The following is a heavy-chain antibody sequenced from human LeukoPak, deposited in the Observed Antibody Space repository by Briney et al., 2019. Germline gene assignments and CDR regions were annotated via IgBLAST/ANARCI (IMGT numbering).Heavy chain of an antibody. CDR1: GFTFTTYT. CDR2: VVGNGGAT. Sequence: GGSLRLSCAASGFTFTTYTIHWIRQAPGKGLEYVSAVVGNGGATYYADSVKGRFTISRDNSKNTVHLQMGSLRAEDTAVYYCARERAYYYFDYWGQGAQVTVSS. V-gene: IGHV3-64*02. CDR3: ARERAYYYFDY. D-gene: IGHD2-21*01. J-gene: IGHJ4*02.